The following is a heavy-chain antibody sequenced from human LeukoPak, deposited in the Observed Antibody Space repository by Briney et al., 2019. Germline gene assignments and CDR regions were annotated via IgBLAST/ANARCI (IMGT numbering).Heavy chain of an antibody. CDR2: IYYSGST. CDR1: GGSISSYY. D-gene: IGHD4-17*01. J-gene: IGHJ3*02. Sequence: SETLSLTCTVSGGSISSYYWSWIRQPPGKGLEWIGYIYYSGSTNYNPSLKSRVTISVDTSKNQFSLKLTSVTAADTAVYYCARRFGTTTAAYDAFDIWGQGTMVTVSS. CDR3: ARRFGTTTAAYDAFDI. V-gene: IGHV4-59*08.